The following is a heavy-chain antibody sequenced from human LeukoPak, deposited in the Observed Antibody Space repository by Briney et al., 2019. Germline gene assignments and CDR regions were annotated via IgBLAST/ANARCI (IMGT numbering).Heavy chain of an antibody. CDR2: ISAYNGNT. V-gene: IGHV1-18*01. CDR1: GYTFTSYG. Sequence: GASVKVSCKASGYTFTSYGISWVRQAPGQGLEWMGWISAYNGNTNYAQKLQGRVTMTTDTSTSTAYMELRSLRSDDTAVYYCARYIVVVPAATALRKEGTYYYYYMDVWGKGTTVTVSS. CDR3: ARYIVVVPAATALRKEGTYYYYYMDV. J-gene: IGHJ6*03. D-gene: IGHD2-2*01.